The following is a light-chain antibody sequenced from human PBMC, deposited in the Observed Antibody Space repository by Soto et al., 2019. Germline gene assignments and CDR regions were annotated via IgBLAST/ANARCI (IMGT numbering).Light chain of an antibody. CDR2: EVS. Sequence: QSALTQPASVSGSPGQSITISCTGTSSDVGDYNYVSWYQQHPGKAPKLMIYEVSNRPSGVSNRFSGSKSGNTASLTISGLQAEDEADYYCNSYTSSSTLYVFGTGTKLTVL. V-gene: IGLV2-14*01. CDR1: SSDVGDYNY. J-gene: IGLJ1*01. CDR3: NSYTSSSTLYV.